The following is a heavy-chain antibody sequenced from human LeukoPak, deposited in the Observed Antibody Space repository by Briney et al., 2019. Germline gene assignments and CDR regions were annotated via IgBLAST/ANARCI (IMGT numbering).Heavy chain of an antibody. V-gene: IGHV4-59*01. CDR3: VRGYIVFDY. CDR2: IYYSGST. D-gene: IGHD1-1*01. Sequence: SETLSLTCTVSGGSISSYYWSWIRQPPGKGLEWIGYIYYSGSTNYNPSLKSRVTISVDTSKNQFSLKLSSVTAAGTAVYYCVRGYIVFDYWGQGTLVTVSS. CDR1: GGSISSYY. J-gene: IGHJ4*02.